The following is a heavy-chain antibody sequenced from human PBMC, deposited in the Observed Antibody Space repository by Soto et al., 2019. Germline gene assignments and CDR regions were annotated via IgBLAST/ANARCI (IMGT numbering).Heavy chain of an antibody. D-gene: IGHD3-10*01. CDR1: GFTISSNY. CDR2: IYRDGTT. CDR3: ARDLRLAGFGEYDL. J-gene: IGHJ2*01. Sequence: EVQLVESGGDLVQPGGSLRLSCAASGFTISSNYMSWVRQAPGKGLEWVSVIYRDGTTYYADSVKGRFTISRHNSKNTVSLQMNSLRAEDTALYYCARDLRLAGFGEYDLWGGGTLVTVSS. V-gene: IGHV3-53*04.